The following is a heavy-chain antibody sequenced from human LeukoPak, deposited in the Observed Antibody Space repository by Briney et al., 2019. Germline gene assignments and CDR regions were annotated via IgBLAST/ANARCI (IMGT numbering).Heavy chain of an antibody. CDR2: ISTSGST. CDR3: ARHDEGSGWYRSYIDL. J-gene: IGHJ2*01. D-gene: IGHD6-19*01. V-gene: IGHV4-4*09. CDR1: GVSISSYY. Sequence: PSETLSLTCTVSGVSISSYYCSWIRQPPGKGLEWIGYISTSGSTDYSPSLKSRVTISVDRSKNQCSLNLSSVTAADTAVYYCARHDEGSGWYRSYIDLWGLGTLVIVSS.